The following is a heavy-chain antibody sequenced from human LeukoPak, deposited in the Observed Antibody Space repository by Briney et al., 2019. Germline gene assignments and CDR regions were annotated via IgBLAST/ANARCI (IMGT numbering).Heavy chain of an antibody. CDR2: ISAYNGNT. CDR1: GYTFTSYG. Sequence: ASVKVSCKASGYTFTSYGISWVRQAPGQGLEWMGWISAYNGNTNYAQKLQGRVIMTTDTSTSTAYMELRSLRSDDTAVYYCARDVKRGITMVRGVISNYYYGMDVWGQGTTVTVSS. CDR3: ARDVKRGITMVRGVISNYYYGMDV. D-gene: IGHD3-10*01. V-gene: IGHV1-18*01. J-gene: IGHJ6*02.